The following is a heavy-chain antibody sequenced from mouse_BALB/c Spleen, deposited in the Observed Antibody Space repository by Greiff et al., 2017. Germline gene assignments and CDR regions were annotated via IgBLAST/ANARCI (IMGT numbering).Heavy chain of an antibody. Sequence: EVQLQESGPGLVKPSQSLSLTCTVTGYSITSDYAWNWIRQFPGNKLEWMGYISYSGSTSYNPSLKSRISITRDTSKNQFFLQLNSVTTEDTATYYCARRSYYGNLYAMDYWGQGTSVTVSS. CDR1: GYSITSDYA. CDR3: ARRSYYGNLYAMDY. D-gene: IGHD2-10*01. V-gene: IGHV3-2*02. J-gene: IGHJ4*01. CDR2: ISYSGST.